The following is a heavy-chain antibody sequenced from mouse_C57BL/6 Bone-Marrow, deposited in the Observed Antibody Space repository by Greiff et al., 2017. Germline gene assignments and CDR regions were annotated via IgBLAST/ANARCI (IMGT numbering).Heavy chain of an antibody. D-gene: IGHD2-2*01. CDR2: INPYNGGT. CDR3: ARLLIYYGYAWFAY. J-gene: IGHJ3*01. V-gene: IGHV1-19*01. CDR1: GYTFTDYY. Sequence: VQLKQSGPVLVKPGASVKMSCKASGYTFTDYYMNWVKQSHGKSLEWIGVINPYNGGTSYNQKFKGKATLTVDKSSSTAYMELNSLTSEDSAVYYCARLLIYYGYAWFAYWGQGTLVTVSA.